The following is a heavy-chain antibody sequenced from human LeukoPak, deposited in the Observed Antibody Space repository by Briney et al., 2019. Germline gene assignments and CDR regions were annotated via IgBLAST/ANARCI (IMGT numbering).Heavy chain of an antibody. J-gene: IGHJ4*02. CDR3: ARGREYYDSSGYFDY. CDR1: GYTFTSYY. V-gene: IGHV1-46*01. D-gene: IGHD3-22*01. CDR2: INPSGGST. Sequence: ASVKVSCKASGYTFTSYYMHWVRQAPGRGLEWMGIINPSGGSTSYAQKFQGRVTMTRDTSTSTVYMELSSLRSEDTAVYYCARGREYYDSSGYFDYWGQGTLVTVSS.